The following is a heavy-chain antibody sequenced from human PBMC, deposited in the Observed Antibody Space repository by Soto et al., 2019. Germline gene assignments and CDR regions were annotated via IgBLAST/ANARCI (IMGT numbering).Heavy chain of an antibody. Sequence: ASVKVSCKASGYTFTSYDINWVRQATGQGLEWMGWMNPNSGNTGYAQKFQGRVTMTRNTSISTAYMELSSLRSEDTAVYYCARDTVLTYYDFWSGVNWFDPWGQGTLVTVSS. CDR1: GYTFTSYD. CDR3: ARDTVLTYYDFWSGVNWFDP. V-gene: IGHV1-8*01. D-gene: IGHD3-3*01. CDR2: MNPNSGNT. J-gene: IGHJ5*02.